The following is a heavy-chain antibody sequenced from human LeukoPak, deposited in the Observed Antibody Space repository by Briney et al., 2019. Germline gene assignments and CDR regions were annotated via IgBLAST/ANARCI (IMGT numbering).Heavy chain of an antibody. CDR3: AELGITMIGGV. CDR1: GFTVSSNY. V-gene: IGHV3-53*01. D-gene: IGHD3-10*02. J-gene: IGHJ6*02. CDR2: MYSGGST. Sequence: GGSLRLSCAASGFTVSSNYMSWVRQAPGKGLDWVSVMYSGGSTYYADSVKGRFTISRDNSKTTLYLQMNSLRAEDTAVYYCAELGITMIGGVWGQGTTVTISS.